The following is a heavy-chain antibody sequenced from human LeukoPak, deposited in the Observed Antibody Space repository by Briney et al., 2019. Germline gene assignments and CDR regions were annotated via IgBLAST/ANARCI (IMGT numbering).Heavy chain of an antibody. J-gene: IGHJ4*02. D-gene: IGHD6-13*01. CDR2: ISYDGSNK. CDR1: GFTFGDYA. Sequence: GRSLRLSCSTSGFTFGDYAMSRVRQAPGKGLEWVAVISYDGSNKYYADSVKGRFTISRDNSKNTLYLQMNSLRAEDTAVYYCAKAGIIAAAAPDYWGQRTLVTVSS. CDR3: AKAGIIAAAAPDY. V-gene: IGHV3-30*04.